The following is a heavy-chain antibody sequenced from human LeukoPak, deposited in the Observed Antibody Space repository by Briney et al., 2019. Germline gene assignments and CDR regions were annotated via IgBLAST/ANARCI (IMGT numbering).Heavy chain of an antibody. J-gene: IGHJ4*02. CDR1: GFTFSSYW. CDR2: IKQDGSEK. Sequence: GGSLRLSCVASGFTFSSYWMSWVRQAPGRGLEWVADIKQDGSEKYYVDPVKGRFTISRDNAKNSVYLQMTSLRAEDTGVYYCARDLGGDYVVYWGQGTLVTVSS. CDR3: ARDLGGDYVVY. D-gene: IGHD4-17*01. V-gene: IGHV3-7*01.